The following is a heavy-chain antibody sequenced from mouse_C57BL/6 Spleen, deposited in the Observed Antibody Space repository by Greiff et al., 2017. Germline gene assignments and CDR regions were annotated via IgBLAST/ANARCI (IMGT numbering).Heavy chain of an antibody. Sequence: EVQGVESGEGLVKPGGSLKLSCAASGFTFSSYAMSWVRQTPEKRLEWVAYISSGGDYIYYADTVKGRFTISRDNARNTLYLQMSSLKSEDTAMYYCTRPLPGNYFDYWGQGTTLTVSS. CDR3: TRPLPGNYFDY. CDR1: GFTFSSYA. CDR2: ISSGGDYI. D-gene: IGHD5-5*01. J-gene: IGHJ2*01. V-gene: IGHV5-9-1*02.